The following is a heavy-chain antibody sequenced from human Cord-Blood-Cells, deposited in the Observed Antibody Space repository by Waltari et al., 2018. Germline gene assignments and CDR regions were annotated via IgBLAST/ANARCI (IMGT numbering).Heavy chain of an antibody. V-gene: IGHV4-61*01. CDR3: AGDYVDPTVTSYYGMDV. J-gene: IGHJ6*02. CDR1: GGSVSSGSYY. D-gene: IGHD4-4*01. CDR2: IEYSGGT. Sequence: QVQLQESGPGLVKPSETLSLTCTVSGGSVSSGSYYWSWIRQPPGKGLEWIGYIEYSGGTNYTPSLKRRVTRSVDTSKDQFSLNLSSVTAADTAVYYCAGDYVDPTVTSYYGMDVWGQGTTVSVSS.